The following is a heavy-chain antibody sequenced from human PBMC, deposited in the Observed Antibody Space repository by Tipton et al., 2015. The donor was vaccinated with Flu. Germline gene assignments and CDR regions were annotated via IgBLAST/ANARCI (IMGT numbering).Heavy chain of an antibody. D-gene: IGHD1-1*01. CDR1: GGSISSGGYF. CDR3: ARELGQLEGHVYYYYGMDV. V-gene: IGHV4-31*03. CDR2: IYYSGST. J-gene: IGHJ6*02. Sequence: GLVKPSQTLLLTCTVSGGSISSGGYFWSWIRQHPGKGLEWIGYIYYSGSTSYNPSLKSRLTISVDTSKNQFSLKLSSVTAADTTVYFCARELGQLEGHVYYYYGMDVWGQGTTVTVS.